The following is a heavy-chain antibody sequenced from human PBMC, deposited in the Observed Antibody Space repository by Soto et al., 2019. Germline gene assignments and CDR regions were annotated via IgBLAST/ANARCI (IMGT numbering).Heavy chain of an antibody. J-gene: IGHJ4*02. V-gene: IGHV3-74*01. CDR1: GFTFSSYW. D-gene: IGHD5-12*01. CDR2: VSSDGSST. Sequence: EVQLVESGGGLVQPGESLRLSCAASGFTFSSYWMHWIRQAPGKGLEWVARVSSDGSSTVYANSVTGRLTISRDNAKNTLYLQMNSLSDVDTAVYYCARGLPNFSSFDSWGQGTLVTVSS. CDR3: ARGLPNFSSFDS.